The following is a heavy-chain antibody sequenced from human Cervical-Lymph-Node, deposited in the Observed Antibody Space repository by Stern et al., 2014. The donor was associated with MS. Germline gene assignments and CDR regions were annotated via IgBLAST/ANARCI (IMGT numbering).Heavy chain of an antibody. CDR1: GLTFSKAW. CDR2: VKTKSYGGTV. D-gene: IGHD1-1*01. V-gene: IGHV3-15*01. J-gene: IGHJ4*02. Sequence: EVHLVESGGGLVKPGGSARLSCAASGLTFSKAWMSWIRQAPGKGLEWVGRVKTKSYGGTVDYAAPVKGRFSISRDDSKNMLYLQMHSLRAEDTAVYYCTTATNYWGQGTLVTVSS. CDR3: TTATNY.